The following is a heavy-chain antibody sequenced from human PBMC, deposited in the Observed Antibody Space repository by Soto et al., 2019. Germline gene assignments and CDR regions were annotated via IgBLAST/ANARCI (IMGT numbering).Heavy chain of an antibody. D-gene: IGHD3-16*02. CDR2: IKRETDGGTM. CDR3: STYDYIWGRHRYRWAY. V-gene: IGHV3-15*01. CDR1: GFTFSQSW. J-gene: IGHJ4*02. Sequence: VQLVESGGGLVKPGGSLRLSCEASGFTFSQSWMGGVRQAPGKGLEWIARIKRETDGGTMEYDAPLEGRFAISRDDSQKTLFLQLNSLQTEDTGVYYCSTYDYIWGRHRYRWAYCGPGTLVTVYS.